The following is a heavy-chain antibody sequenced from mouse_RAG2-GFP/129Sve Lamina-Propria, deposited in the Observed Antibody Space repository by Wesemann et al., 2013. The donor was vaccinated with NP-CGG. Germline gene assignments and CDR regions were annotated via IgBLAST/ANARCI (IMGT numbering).Heavy chain of an antibody. J-gene: IGHJ2*01. V-gene: IGHV7-1*01. CDR3: ARDAGVYDYSYFDY. CDR1: GFTFSDFY. CDR2: SRNKANDYTT. D-gene: IGHD2-4*01. Sequence: EVQLVESGGGLVKPGGSLKLSCATSGFTFSDFYMEWVRQAPGKGLEWIAASRNKANDYTTEYSASVKGRFIVSRDTSQSILYLQMNALRAEDTAIYYCARDAGVYDYSYFDYWGQGTTLTVSS.